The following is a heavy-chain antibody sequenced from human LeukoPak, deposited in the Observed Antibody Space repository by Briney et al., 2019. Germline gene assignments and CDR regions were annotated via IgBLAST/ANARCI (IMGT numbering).Heavy chain of an antibody. CDR2: IYYSGST. J-gene: IGHJ4*02. CDR3: ARARLMRGWSKIDY. Sequence: SETLSLTCTVSGGSISSYYWSWIRQPPGKGLEWIGYIYYSGSTNYNPSLKSRVTISVDTSKNQFSLKLSSVTAADTAVYYCARARLMRGWSKIDYWGQGTLVTVSS. D-gene: IGHD6-19*01. CDR1: GGSISSYY. V-gene: IGHV4-59*01.